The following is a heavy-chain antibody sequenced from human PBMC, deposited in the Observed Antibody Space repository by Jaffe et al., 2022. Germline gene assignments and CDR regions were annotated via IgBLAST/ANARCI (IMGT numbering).Heavy chain of an antibody. CDR3: AKGAMVRGVIGEHHDAFDI. Sequence: QVQLVQSGAEVKKPGASVKVSCKASGYTFTGYYMHWVRQAPGQGLEWMGWINPNSGGTNYAQKFQGRVTMTRDTSISTAYMELSRLRSDDTAVYYCAKGAMVRGVIGEHHDAFDIWGQGTMVTVSS. CDR1: GYTFTGYY. D-gene: IGHD3-10*01. J-gene: IGHJ3*02. V-gene: IGHV1-2*02. CDR2: INPNSGGT.